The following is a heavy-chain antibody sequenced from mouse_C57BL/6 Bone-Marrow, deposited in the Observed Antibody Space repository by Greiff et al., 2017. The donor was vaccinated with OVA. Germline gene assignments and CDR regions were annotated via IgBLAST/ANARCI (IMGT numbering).Heavy chain of an antibody. D-gene: IGHD2-4*01. V-gene: IGHV2-2*01. CDR1: GFSLTSYG. CDR2: IWSGGSK. Sequence: QVQLQQSGPGLVQPSQSLSITCTVSGFSLTSYGVHWVRQSPGKGLEWLGGIWSGGSKDYNAAFISRLSISKDNSKSQVFFKMNSLQADDTAIYYCARNYYDYDVRAMDYWGQGTSVTVSS. CDR3: ARNYYDYDVRAMDY. J-gene: IGHJ4*01.